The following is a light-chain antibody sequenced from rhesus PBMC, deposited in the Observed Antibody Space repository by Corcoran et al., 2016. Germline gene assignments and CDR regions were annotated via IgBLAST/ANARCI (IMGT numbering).Light chain of an antibody. J-gene: IGKJ1*01. CDR3: QHFSSSPLT. V-gene: IGKV1-22*01. Sequence: DIRMTQSPSSLSATVGDTVTITCRASQSISSWLAWYQQTPGNAPKLRSKKASTLPGGVPSRFSGSGSGTAFTLPINSLQSEDFATYYCQHFSSSPLTFGQGTKVEIK. CDR2: KAS. CDR1: QSISSW.